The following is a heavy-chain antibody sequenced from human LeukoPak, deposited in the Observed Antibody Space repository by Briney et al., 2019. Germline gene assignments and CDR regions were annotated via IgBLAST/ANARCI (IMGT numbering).Heavy chain of an antibody. CDR3: ARGLNRNDYGDYGY. Sequence: SETLSLTCTVSGGSLSSYYWTWIRQPPGKGLEWIGYIYYTGSTSYNPSLESRVTISVQTSKNQFSLKLGSVTAADTAVYYCARGLNRNDYGDYGYWGQGTLVTVSS. D-gene: IGHD4-17*01. CDR2: IYYTGST. J-gene: IGHJ4*02. V-gene: IGHV4-59*01. CDR1: GGSLSSYY.